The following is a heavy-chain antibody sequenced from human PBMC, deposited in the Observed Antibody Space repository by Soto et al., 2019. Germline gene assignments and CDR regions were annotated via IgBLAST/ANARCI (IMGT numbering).Heavy chain of an antibody. Sequence: EVQLVESGGGLVQPGGSLRLSCAASGFTFSSYWMHWVRQAPGKGLVWVSRINSDGSSTSYADSVKGRFTISRDNATNTLYLQMNSLRAEDTAVYYCARDQWELLVDYYGMDVWGQGTTVTVSS. CDR3: ARDQWELLVDYYGMDV. D-gene: IGHD1-26*01. V-gene: IGHV3-74*01. CDR1: GFTFSSYW. J-gene: IGHJ6*02. CDR2: INSDGSST.